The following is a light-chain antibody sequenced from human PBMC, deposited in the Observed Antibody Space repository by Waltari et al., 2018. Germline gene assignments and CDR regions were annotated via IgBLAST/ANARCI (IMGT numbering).Light chain of an antibody. CDR1: QSVYGN. CDR3: QQYGSSPWT. CDR2: HAS. J-gene: IGKJ1*01. Sequence: EIVMTQSPTTLSVSPGEKATLPCRASQSVYGNLAWYQQKPGQSPRLLIFHASARATGTPARFSGGGSGTDYTLTISSLQSEDFAVYYCQQYGSSPWTFGQGTRVEIK. V-gene: IGKV3-15*01.